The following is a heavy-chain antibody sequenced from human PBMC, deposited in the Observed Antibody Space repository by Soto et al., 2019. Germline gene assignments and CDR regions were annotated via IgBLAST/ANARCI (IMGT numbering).Heavy chain of an antibody. Sequence: VKVSCKASGGSSNNNANSWVRQAPGQGLEWMGGILPKFGTANYAQKFRGRLTITADESTKTIYMELRSLRSEDTALYYCATLQGSGTYYDDDYWGLGTQVTVSS. J-gene: IGHJ4*02. CDR1: GGSSNNNA. D-gene: IGHD3-10*01. CDR3: ATLQGSGTYYDDDY. CDR2: ILPKFGTA. V-gene: IGHV1-69*01.